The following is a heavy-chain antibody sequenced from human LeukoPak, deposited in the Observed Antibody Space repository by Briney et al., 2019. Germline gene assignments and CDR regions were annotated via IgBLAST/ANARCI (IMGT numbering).Heavy chain of an antibody. Sequence: GGSLRLSCAASGFTFSSYAMHWVRQAPGKGLEWVAVISYDGSNKYYADSVKGRFTISRDNAKNSLYLQMNSLRAEDTAVYYCARDRVRVVPAANNWFDPWGQGTLVTVSS. CDR2: ISYDGSNK. CDR3: ARDRVRVVPAANNWFDP. V-gene: IGHV3-30-3*01. CDR1: GFTFSSYA. J-gene: IGHJ5*02. D-gene: IGHD2-2*01.